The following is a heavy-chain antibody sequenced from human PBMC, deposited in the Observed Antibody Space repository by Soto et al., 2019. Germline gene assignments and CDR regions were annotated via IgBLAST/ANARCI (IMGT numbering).Heavy chain of an antibody. CDR1: GFTFSDQY. J-gene: IGHJ4*02. Sequence: GGSLRLSCAASGFTFSDQYMDWVRQAPGKGLEWVGRIRNKANAYTTEYAASVKGRFIISRDDSKNSLYLQMNSLQTEDTAVYYCTRVWAGTTGYWGRGTLVTVSS. V-gene: IGHV3-72*01. CDR3: TRVWAGTTGY. CDR2: IRNKANAYTT. D-gene: IGHD4-17*01.